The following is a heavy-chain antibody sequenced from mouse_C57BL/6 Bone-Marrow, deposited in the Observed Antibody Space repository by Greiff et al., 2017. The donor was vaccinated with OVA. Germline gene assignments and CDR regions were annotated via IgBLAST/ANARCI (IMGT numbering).Heavy chain of an antibody. CDR2: IDPSDSYT. CDR1: GYTFTSYW. D-gene: IGHD4-1*01. V-gene: IGHV1-69*01. Sequence: QVQLQQPGVELVMPGASVKLSCKASGYTFTSYWMHWVKQRPGQGLEWIGEIDPSDSYTNYNQKFKGKSTLTVDKSSSTAYMQLSSLTSEDSAVYYCAKANLYYYAMDYWGQGTSVTVSS. CDR3: AKANLYYYAMDY. J-gene: IGHJ4*01.